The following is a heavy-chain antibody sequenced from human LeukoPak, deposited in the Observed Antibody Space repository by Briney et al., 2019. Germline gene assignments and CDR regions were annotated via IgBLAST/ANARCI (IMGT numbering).Heavy chain of an antibody. Sequence: SETLSLTCTVSGGSIRSRNYYWDWIRQPPGKGLVRNGNFYDSGSTYYNPSLKSRVTISGDTTKNQFSLKLTSVTAADTAVYYCARHTRPGCSGYENAFDIWGQGTMVTVSS. CDR1: GGSIRSRNYY. V-gene: IGHV4-39*01. CDR2: FYDSGST. J-gene: IGHJ3*02. CDR3: ARHTRPGCSGYENAFDI. D-gene: IGHD5-12*01.